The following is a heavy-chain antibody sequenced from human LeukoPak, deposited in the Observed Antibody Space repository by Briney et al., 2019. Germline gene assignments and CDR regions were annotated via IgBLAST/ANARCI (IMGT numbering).Heavy chain of an antibody. V-gene: IGHV3-30*02. Sequence: GGPLRLSCAASGVTFSIYGMHWVRHAPGKGREGVAFIGYDGRNKYYADSVRGRFTISRDNAKNTLYLKMNTLRVEDTAVDCCTRDLMDYVVSTGLHHYYIDVWVQGTTVTVSS. CDR1: GVTFSIYG. CDR3: TRDLMDYVVSTGLHHYYIDV. D-gene: IGHD3-9*01. J-gene: IGHJ6*02. CDR2: IGYDGRNK.